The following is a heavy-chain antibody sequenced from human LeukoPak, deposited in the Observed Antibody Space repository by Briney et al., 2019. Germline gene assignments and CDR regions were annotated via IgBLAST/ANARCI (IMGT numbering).Heavy chain of an antibody. J-gene: IGHJ4*02. CDR1: GDTVSSNNAA. CDR2: TYYRSKWYH. V-gene: IGHV6-1*01. D-gene: IGHD6-19*01. Sequence: SQTLSLTCAISGDTVSSNNAAWSWIRQSPSRGLEWLGGTYYRSKWYHDYAVSVRSRVSVNPDTSKNQFSLQLNSVTPEDTAVYYCARFLGIGSQRYYFDSWGQGTLVTVSS. CDR3: ARFLGIGSQRYYFDS.